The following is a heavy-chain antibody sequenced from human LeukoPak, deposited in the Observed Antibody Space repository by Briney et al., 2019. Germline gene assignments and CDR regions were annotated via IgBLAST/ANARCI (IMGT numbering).Heavy chain of an antibody. D-gene: IGHD1-1*01. Sequence: QPGRSLRLSCAVSVFTFSAYDMNCVRQAPGKGLEWVSYIPSGGGTIFYADSVKGRFTISRDIAKNSLYLQMNILRAETTAVYYFAKQLTGTTYFASWGQGSLVTVSS. CDR3: AKQLTGTTYFAS. CDR2: IPSGGGTI. CDR1: VFTFSAYD. V-gene: IGHV3-48*03. J-gene: IGHJ4*02.